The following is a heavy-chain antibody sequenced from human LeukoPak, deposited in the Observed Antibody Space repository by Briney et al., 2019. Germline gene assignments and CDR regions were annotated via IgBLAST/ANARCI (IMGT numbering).Heavy chain of an antibody. CDR1: GFTFSSYA. J-gene: IGHJ5*02. CDR3: AKDPVAYSSGWYT. V-gene: IGHV3-23*01. CDR2: ISGSGGST. D-gene: IGHD6-19*01. Sequence: GGSLRLSCAASGFTFSSYAMSWVRQAPGKGLEWVSAISGSGGSTYYADSMRGLFTISRDNSKNTLYLQMNSLRAEDTAVYYCAKDPVAYSSGWYTWGQGTLVTVSS.